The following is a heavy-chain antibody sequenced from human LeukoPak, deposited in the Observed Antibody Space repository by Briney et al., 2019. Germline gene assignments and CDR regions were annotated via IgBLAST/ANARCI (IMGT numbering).Heavy chain of an antibody. Sequence: SETLSLTCTVYGGSFSNYYWSWIRQPPGKGLEWIGEINDSGGINYYPSLMSRVTVSVDTSKNQFSLRLTSVTATDTAVYYCARRWNYGRNYYIDVWGNGATVSVSS. J-gene: IGHJ6*03. D-gene: IGHD1-7*01. CDR2: INDSGGI. CDR1: GGSFSNYY. CDR3: ARRWNYGRNYYIDV. V-gene: IGHV4-34*01.